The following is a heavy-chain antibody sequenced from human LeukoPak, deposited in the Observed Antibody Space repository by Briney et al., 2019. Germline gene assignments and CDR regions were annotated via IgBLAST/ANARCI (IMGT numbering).Heavy chain of an antibody. J-gene: IGHJ1*01. Sequence: SQTLSLTFTVSGGSISSGSYYWSWIRQPPGKGLEWIGYIYYSGSTNYNPSLKSRVTISVDTSKNQFSLKLSSVTAADTAVYYCARARRIWDSSGYYYVGYFQHWGQGTLVTVSS. CDR3: ARARRIWDSSGYYYVGYFQH. V-gene: IGHV4-61*01. CDR1: GGSISSGSYY. D-gene: IGHD3-22*01. CDR2: IYYSGST.